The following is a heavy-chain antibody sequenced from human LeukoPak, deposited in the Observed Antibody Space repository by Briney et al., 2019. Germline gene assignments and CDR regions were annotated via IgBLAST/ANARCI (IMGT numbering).Heavy chain of an antibody. D-gene: IGHD3-22*01. V-gene: IGHV4-30-4*08. J-gene: IGHJ4*02. CDR1: GGSISSGGYY. CDR3: ARDPHYYDSSGYYDY. Sequence: PSETLSLTCTVSGGSISSGGYYWSWIRQPPGKGLEWIVYIYYSGSTYYNPSLKSRVTISVDTSKNQFSLKLSSVTAADTAVYYCARDPHYYDSSGYYDYWGQGTLVTVSS. CDR2: IYYSGST.